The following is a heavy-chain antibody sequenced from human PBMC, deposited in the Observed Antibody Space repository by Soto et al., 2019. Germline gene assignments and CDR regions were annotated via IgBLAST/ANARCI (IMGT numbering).Heavy chain of an antibody. CDR1: GFTFSSYA. Sequence: EVQLLESGGGLVQPGESLRLSCAASGFTFSSYAMSWVRQAPGKGLEWVSVISGSDDSTYYADSVKGRFTISRDNFKNTLDLQMNSLRCEDTAVYYCAKRSSSSTFDYWGQGTLVTVSS. CDR3: AKRSSSSTFDY. V-gene: IGHV3-23*01. D-gene: IGHD6-6*01. CDR2: ISGSDDST. J-gene: IGHJ4*02.